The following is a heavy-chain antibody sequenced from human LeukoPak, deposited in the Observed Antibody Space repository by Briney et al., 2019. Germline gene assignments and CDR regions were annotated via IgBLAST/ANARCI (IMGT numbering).Heavy chain of an antibody. V-gene: IGHV1-24*01. CDR1: GYTLTELS. J-gene: IGHJ4*02. Sequence: ASVKVCCKVSGYTLTELSMHWVRQAPGKGLEWMGGFDPEDGETIYAQKFQGRVTMTEDTSTDTAYMELSSLRSEDTAVYYCAGFGEFMSDFDYWGQGTLVAVSS. CDR2: FDPEDGET. D-gene: IGHD3-10*01. CDR3: AGFGEFMSDFDY.